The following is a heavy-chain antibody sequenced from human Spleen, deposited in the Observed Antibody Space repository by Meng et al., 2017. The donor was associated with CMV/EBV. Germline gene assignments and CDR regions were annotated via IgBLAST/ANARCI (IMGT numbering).Heavy chain of an antibody. J-gene: IGHJ5*02. Sequence: KASGGTCSSYAISWVRQAPGQGLEWMGGIIPIFGTANYAQKFQGRVTITTDESTSTAYMELSSLRSEDTAVYYCARDHSGYDYGWFDPWGQGTLVTVSS. CDR3: ARDHSGYDYGWFDP. V-gene: IGHV1-69*05. D-gene: IGHD5-12*01. CDR2: IIPIFGTA. CDR1: GGTCSSYA.